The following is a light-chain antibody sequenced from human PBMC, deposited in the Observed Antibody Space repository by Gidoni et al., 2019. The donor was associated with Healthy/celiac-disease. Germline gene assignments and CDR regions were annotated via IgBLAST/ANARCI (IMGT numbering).Light chain of an antibody. CDR3: CSYAGSSTFV. CDR1: SSDVGSYNL. Sequence: QSALTQPASVSGSPGQSITISCTGTSSDVGSYNLVPWYQQHTAKAPKLMIYEVSKRPSGVSNRFSGSNSGNTASLTISWLQAEDEAYYYCCSYAGSSTFVFGTGTKVTVL. V-gene: IGLV2-23*02. J-gene: IGLJ1*01. CDR2: EVS.